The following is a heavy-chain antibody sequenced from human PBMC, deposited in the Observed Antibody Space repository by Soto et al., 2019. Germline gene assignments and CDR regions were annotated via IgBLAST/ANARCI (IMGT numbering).Heavy chain of an antibody. CDR1: GFTFSSYG. CDR2: ISYDGSNK. V-gene: IGHV3-30*18. D-gene: IGHD3-10*01. Sequence: QVQLVESGGGVVQPGRSLRLSCAASGFTFSSYGMHWVRQAPGKGLEWVAVISYDGSNKYYADSVKGRFTISRDNSKNTLYLQMTSLRAEDTAVYYCAKDAGHGYFDLWGRGTLVTVSS. CDR3: AKDAGHGYFDL. J-gene: IGHJ2*01.